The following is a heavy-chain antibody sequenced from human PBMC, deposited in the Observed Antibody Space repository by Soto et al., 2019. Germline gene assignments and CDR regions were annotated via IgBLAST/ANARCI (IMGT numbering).Heavy chain of an antibody. J-gene: IGHJ4*02. V-gene: IGHV3-15*07. Sequence: EVQLVESGGGLVKPGGSLRLSCAASGFTFSNAWMNWVRQAPGKGLKWVGRIKSKTDGGTTDYAAPVKGRFTISRDDSKNTLYLQMNSLKTEDTAVYYFTTDQSVESGYYQADYWGQGTLVTVSS. D-gene: IGHD3-22*01. CDR2: IKSKTDGGTT. CDR1: GFTFSNAW. CDR3: TTDQSVESGYYQADY.